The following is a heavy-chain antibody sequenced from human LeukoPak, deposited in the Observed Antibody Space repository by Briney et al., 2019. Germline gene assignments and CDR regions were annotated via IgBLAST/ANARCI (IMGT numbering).Heavy chain of an antibody. CDR1: GFTFSRYS. Sequence: GGYLRLSCAASGFTFSRYSMNWVRQAPGKGLEWVSYISSSGSTLYYADSVKGRFTISRDNAKNSLYLQMNSLRAEDTAVYYCAELGITMIGGVWGKGTTVTISS. CDR2: ISSSGSTL. D-gene: IGHD3-10*02. CDR3: AELGITMIGGV. J-gene: IGHJ6*04. V-gene: IGHV3-48*04.